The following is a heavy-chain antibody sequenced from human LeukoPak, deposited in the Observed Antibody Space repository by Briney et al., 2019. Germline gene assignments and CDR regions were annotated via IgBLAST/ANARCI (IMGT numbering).Heavy chain of an antibody. D-gene: IGHD1-1*01. J-gene: IGHJ4*02. CDR3: ARGRTGTLGSFDY. CDR2: INPNSGGT. CDR1: GYTFTGYY. V-gene: IGHV1-2*02. Sequence: ASVKVSCKASGYTFTGYYTHWVRQAPGQGLEWMGWINPNSGGTNYAQKFQGRVTMTRDTSISTAYMELSRLRSDDTAVYYCARGRTGTLGSFDYWGQGTLVTVSS.